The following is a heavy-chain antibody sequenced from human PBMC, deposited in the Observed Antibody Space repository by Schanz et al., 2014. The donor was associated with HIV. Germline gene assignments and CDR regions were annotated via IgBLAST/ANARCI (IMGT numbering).Heavy chain of an antibody. Sequence: EVQLLESGGGLVQPGGSLRLTCAASGFTFRSYAMTWVRQAPGKGLEWVSGIGGSRGGTYYADSVKGRFTISRDNSKNTMFLQMNSLRVEDTAIYYCAKIRGTRGAYDGMDVWGQGTTVTVSS. V-gene: IGHV3-23*01. CDR2: IGGSRGGT. CDR1: GFTFRSYA. D-gene: IGHD3-10*01. CDR3: AKIRGTRGAYDGMDV. J-gene: IGHJ6*02.